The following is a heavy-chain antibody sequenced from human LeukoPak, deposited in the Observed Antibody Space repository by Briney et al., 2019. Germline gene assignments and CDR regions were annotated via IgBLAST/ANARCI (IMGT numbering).Heavy chain of an antibody. Sequence: GTSLRLSCAASGFPFNTYAMYWVRQAPGKGLELVALISYDGNNKYYADSVKGRFTISRDNSKNTLYLQMNSLRAEDTAVYYCARATGYYFDYWGQGTLVTVSS. CDR1: GFPFNTYA. V-gene: IGHV3-30-3*01. J-gene: IGHJ4*02. CDR3: ARATGYYFDY. D-gene: IGHD3-10*01. CDR2: ISYDGNNK.